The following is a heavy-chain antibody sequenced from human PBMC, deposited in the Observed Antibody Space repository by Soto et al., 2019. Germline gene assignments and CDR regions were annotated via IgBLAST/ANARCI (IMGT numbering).Heavy chain of an antibody. Sequence: SETLSLTCAVSGGSISSGGYSWSWIRQPPGKGLEWIGYIYHSGSTYYNPSLKSRVTISVDRSKNQFSLKLSSVTAADTAVYYCARGFLGYFDYWGQGTLVTVSS. V-gene: IGHV4-30-2*01. CDR1: GGSISSGGYS. CDR2: IYHSGST. CDR3: ARGFLGYFDY. J-gene: IGHJ4*02. D-gene: IGHD3-3*01.